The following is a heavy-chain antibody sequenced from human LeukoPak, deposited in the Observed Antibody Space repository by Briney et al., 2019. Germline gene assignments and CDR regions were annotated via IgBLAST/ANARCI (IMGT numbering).Heavy chain of an antibody. CDR3: VRVKDYDSSGYYSRWFDP. CDR1: GYTFTSYY. Sequence: SVKVSCKASGYTFTSYYMHWVRQAPGQGLEWMGGIIPIFGTANYAQKFQGRVTITADESTSTAYMELSSLRSEDTAVYYCVRVKDYDSSGYYSRWFDPWGQGTLVTVSS. J-gene: IGHJ5*02. V-gene: IGHV1-69*13. D-gene: IGHD3-22*01. CDR2: IIPIFGTA.